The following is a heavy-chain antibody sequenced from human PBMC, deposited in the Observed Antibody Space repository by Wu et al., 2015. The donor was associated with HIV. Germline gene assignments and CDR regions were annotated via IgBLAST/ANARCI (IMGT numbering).Heavy chain of an antibody. CDR2: ISSYTGNT. CDR3: ARDGDGYFDFRLDY. V-gene: IGHV1-18*01. J-gene: IGHJ4*02. D-gene: IGHD3-9*01. Sequence: QVQLVQSGAEVKKSGASVKVSCKASGYTFINYGISWVRQAPGQGLEWMGWISSYTGNTKYAQKLQGRVTMTADPSTSTAYMELRTLRSDDTAVYYCARDGDGYFDFRLDYWGRERWSPSPQ. CDR1: GYTFINYG.